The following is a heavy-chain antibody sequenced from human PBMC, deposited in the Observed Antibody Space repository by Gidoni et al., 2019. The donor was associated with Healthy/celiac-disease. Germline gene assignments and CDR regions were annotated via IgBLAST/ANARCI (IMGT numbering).Heavy chain of an antibody. Sequence: QVQLQESGPGLVKPSETLSLTCTVSGGSLSSYYWSWIRQPPGKGLEWIGYIYYSGSTNYNPSLKSRVTISVDTSKNQFSLKLSSVTAADTAVYYCARAYGSGSHYYYYGMDVWGQGTTVTVSS. J-gene: IGHJ6*02. CDR3: ARAYGSGSHYYYYGMDV. CDR2: IYYSGST. V-gene: IGHV4-59*01. CDR1: GGSLSSYY. D-gene: IGHD3-10*01.